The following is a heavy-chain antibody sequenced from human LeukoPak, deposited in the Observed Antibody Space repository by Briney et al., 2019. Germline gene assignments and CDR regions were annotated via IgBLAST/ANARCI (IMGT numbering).Heavy chain of an antibody. Sequence: SVKVSCKASGGTFSSYAISWVRQAPGQGLEWMGGIIPIFGTANYAQKFQGRVTITTDESTSTAYMELGGLRSEDTAVYYCATAFAGNLVDYWGQGTLVTVSS. CDR2: IIPIFGTA. D-gene: IGHD1-14*01. J-gene: IGHJ4*02. V-gene: IGHV1-69*05. CDR1: GGTFSSYA. CDR3: ATAFAGNLVDY.